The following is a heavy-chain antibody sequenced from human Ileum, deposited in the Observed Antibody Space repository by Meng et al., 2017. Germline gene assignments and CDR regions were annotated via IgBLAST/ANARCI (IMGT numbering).Heavy chain of an antibody. J-gene: IGHJ6*02. CDR1: GFTFSSYT. Sequence: GESLKISCAASGFTFSSYTMNWVRQGPGKGLEWVSSITSSSSKIYYADSVKGRFTIFRDNAKNSLYLQMDSLRAEDMGVYYCARDGAPPSGTYTSRDYAIDVWGQGTTVTVSS. CDR3: ARDGAPPSGTYTSRDYAIDV. CDR2: ITSSSSKI. D-gene: IGHD3-10*01. V-gene: IGHV3-21*01.